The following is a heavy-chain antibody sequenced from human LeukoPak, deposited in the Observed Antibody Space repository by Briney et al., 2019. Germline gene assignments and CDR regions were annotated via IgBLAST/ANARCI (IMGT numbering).Heavy chain of an antibody. CDR3: ARARVSPDYEIDY. J-gene: IGHJ4*02. V-gene: IGHV4-34*01. D-gene: IGHD4-17*01. CDR1: GGSFSGYY. Sequence: SETLSLTCAVYGGSFSGYYWSWIRQPPGKGLGWIEEINHSGSTNYSPSLKSRVTISVDTSKNQFSLKLSSVTAADTAVYYCARARVSPDYEIDYWGQGTLVTVSS. CDR2: INHSGST.